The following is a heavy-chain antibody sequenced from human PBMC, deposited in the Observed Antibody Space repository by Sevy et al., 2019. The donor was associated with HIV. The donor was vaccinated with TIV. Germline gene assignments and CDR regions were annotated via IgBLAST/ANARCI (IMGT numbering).Heavy chain of an antibody. CDR3: ARGPYSSGWYWPKHYSYYYGMDV. D-gene: IGHD6-19*01. Sequence: SETLSLTCTVSGGSISSYYWSWIRQPAGKGLEWIGRIYTSGSTNYNPSLKSRVTMSVDTSKNQFSLKLSSVTAADTAVYYCARGPYSSGWYWPKHYSYYYGMDVWGQGTTVTVSS. J-gene: IGHJ6*02. CDR2: IYTSGST. CDR1: GGSISSYY. V-gene: IGHV4-4*07.